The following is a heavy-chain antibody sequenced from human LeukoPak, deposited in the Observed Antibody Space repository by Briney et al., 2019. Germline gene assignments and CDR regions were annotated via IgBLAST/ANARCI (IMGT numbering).Heavy chain of an antibody. V-gene: IGHV1-2*02. D-gene: IGHD3-3*01. CDR3: ARGDTIFGVVMGGNYYYYYMDV. CDR2: INPNSGGT. J-gene: IGHJ6*03. Sequence: GASVKVSCKASGYTFTGYYMHWLRQAPGQGLEWMGWINPNSGGTNYAQKFQGRVTMTRDTSISTAYMELSRLRSDDTAVYYCARGDTIFGVVMGGNYYYYYMDVWGKGTTVTVSS. CDR1: GYTFTGYY.